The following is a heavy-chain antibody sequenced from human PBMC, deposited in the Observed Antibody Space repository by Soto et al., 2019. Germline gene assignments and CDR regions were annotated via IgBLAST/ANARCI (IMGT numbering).Heavy chain of an antibody. CDR1: GFTFSNAW. CDR2: IKSKTDGGTT. J-gene: IGHJ4*02. D-gene: IGHD3-10*01. CDR3: TTDLVVLVWFGESNGGGY. V-gene: IGHV3-15*07. Sequence: EVQLVESGGGLVKPGGSLRLSCAASGFTFSNAWMNWVRQAPGKGLEWVGRIKSKTDGGTTDYAAPGKGRFTISRDDSKNTLYLQMNSLKTEDTAGYYCTTDLVVLVWFGESNGGGYWGQGTLVTVSS.